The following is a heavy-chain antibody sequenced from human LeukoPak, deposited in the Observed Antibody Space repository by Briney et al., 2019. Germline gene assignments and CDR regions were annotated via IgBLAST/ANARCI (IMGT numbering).Heavy chain of an antibody. V-gene: IGHV3-74*03. CDR2: IDERGSNA. J-gene: IGHJ4*02. CDR3: IRDEALWRLDY. Sequence: GGSLRLSCAASGFTFSNHWMHWVRQAPGKGRVWVSRIDERGSNAMYADSVKGRFSISRDNAKNTVNLQMNSLRAEDTGVYYCIRDEALWRLDYWDQGTLVTVSS. D-gene: IGHD2-21*01. CDR1: GFTFSNHW.